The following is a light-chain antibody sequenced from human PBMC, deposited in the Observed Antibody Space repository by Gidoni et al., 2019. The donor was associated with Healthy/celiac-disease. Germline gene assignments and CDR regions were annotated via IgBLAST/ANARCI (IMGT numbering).Light chain of an antibody. J-gene: IGLJ2*01. CDR1: RPNIGSHY. CDR2: RNN. Sequence: QSVLTHTPSTSGTPGQRVPISCSGSRPNIGSHYVYWYQQLPGTAPKLLIYRNNQRPSGGPDRFSGSKSGTSASLAISGLRSEDEADYYCAAWYDSLSAVVFGGGTKLTVL. CDR3: AAWYDSLSAVV. V-gene: IGLV1-47*01.